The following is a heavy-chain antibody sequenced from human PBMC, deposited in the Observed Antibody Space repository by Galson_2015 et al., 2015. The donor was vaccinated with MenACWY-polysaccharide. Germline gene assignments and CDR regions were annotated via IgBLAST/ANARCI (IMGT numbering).Heavy chain of an antibody. V-gene: IGHV3-33*01. Sequence: SLRLSCAASGSRFSHSGMHWVRQAPGKGLEWVAVIQYDGSKIVYADSVKGRFTISRDNSKSTLFLEMNSLGVEDTAVYYCAREGSRIVFHAFDTWGQGTMVTVSS. J-gene: IGHJ3*02. D-gene: IGHD6-13*01. CDR3: AREGSRIVFHAFDT. CDR1: GSRFSHSG. CDR2: IQYDGSKI.